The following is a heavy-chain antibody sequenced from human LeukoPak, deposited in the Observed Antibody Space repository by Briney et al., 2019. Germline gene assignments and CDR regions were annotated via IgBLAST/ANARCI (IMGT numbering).Heavy chain of an antibody. CDR3: ATDRGWRTSGYYLYYLEY. D-gene: IGHD3-3*01. CDR1: GFIFTNYF. CDR2: IKHDGSEK. J-gene: IGHJ4*02. V-gene: IGHV3-7*01. Sequence: GGSLRLSCAASGFIFTNYFMSWVRQAPGKGLEWVASIKHDGSEKYYVDSVRGRFTISRDNTMNSLYLQMSSLRAEDTAVYYCATDRGWRTSGYYLYYLEYWGQGTLVTYSS.